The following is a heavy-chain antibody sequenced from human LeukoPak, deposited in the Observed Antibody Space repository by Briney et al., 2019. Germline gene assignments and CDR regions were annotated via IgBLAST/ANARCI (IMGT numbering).Heavy chain of an antibody. V-gene: IGHV4-59*01. CDR1: GGSMNNYY. D-gene: IGHD3-10*01. Sequence: SETLSLTCTVSGGSMNNYYWSWGRQSPEKGLEWIGYISYSGSTNSNPSLKSRVTISLDTSKNQFSLKLTSVTAADTAVYYCASQKLLWFGELSYFDYWGQGTLVTVSS. CDR2: ISYSGST. J-gene: IGHJ4*02. CDR3: ASQKLLWFGELSYFDY.